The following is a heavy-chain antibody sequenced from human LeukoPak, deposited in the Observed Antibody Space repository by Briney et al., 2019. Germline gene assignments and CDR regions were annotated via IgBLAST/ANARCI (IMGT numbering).Heavy chain of an antibody. CDR1: GFTFSSYA. Sequence: PGGSLRISCAASGFTFSSYAMHWVRQAPGKGLEWVAVISYDGSNKYYADSVKGRFTISRDNSKNTLYLQMNSLRAEDTAVYYCARAGEGSDYWGQGTLVTVSS. CDR3: ARAGEGSDY. D-gene: IGHD1-26*01. CDR2: ISYDGSNK. J-gene: IGHJ4*02. V-gene: IGHV3-30-3*01.